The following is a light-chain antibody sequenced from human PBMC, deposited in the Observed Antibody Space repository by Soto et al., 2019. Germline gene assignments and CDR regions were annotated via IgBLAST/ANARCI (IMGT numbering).Light chain of an antibody. Sequence: EIVLTQSPATLSLSPGXRATLSCRASQSLSSQLAWYQQKPGQAPRLLIHDASNGATGIPARFSGSGSATDFTLTISSLEPEDFAVYYCQQRSNWPLTFGGGTKEDIK. J-gene: IGKJ4*01. CDR1: QSLSSQ. CDR2: DAS. CDR3: QQRSNWPLT. V-gene: IGKV3-11*01.